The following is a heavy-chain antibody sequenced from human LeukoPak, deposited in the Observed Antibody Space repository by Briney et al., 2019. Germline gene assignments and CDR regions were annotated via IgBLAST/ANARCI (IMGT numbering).Heavy chain of an antibody. CDR3: ASSYSSSWYAWFDP. V-gene: IGHV3-23*01. Sequence: GGSLRLSCAASGFTFSSYAMSWVRQAPGKGLEWVSAISGSGGSTYYADSVKGRFTISRDNSKNTLHLQMNSLRAEDTAVYYCASSYSSSWYAWFDPWGQGTLVTVSS. CDR1: GFTFSSYA. J-gene: IGHJ5*02. D-gene: IGHD6-13*01. CDR2: ISGSGGST.